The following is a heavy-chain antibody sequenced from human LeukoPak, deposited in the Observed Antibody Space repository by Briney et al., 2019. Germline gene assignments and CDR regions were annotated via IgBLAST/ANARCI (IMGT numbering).Heavy chain of an antibody. D-gene: IGHD5-18*01. Sequence: GGSLRLSCAASGFAFSSYSMNWVRQAPGKGLEWVSSISSSSSYIYYADSVKGRFTISRDNAKNSLYLQMNSLRAEDTAVYYCARPRLWAPFDYWGQGTLVTVSS. CDR1: GFAFSSYS. CDR3: ARPRLWAPFDY. CDR2: ISSSSSYI. J-gene: IGHJ4*02. V-gene: IGHV3-21*01.